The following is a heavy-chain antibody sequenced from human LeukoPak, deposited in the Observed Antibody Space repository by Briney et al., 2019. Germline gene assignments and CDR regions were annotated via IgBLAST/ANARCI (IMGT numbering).Heavy chain of an antibody. J-gene: IGHJ4*02. CDR2: IIPIFGTA. CDR1: GGTFSSYA. V-gene: IGHV1-69*13. Sequence: SVKVSCKASGGTFSSYAISWVRQAPGQGLEWMGGIIPIFGTANYAQKFQGRVTITADESTSTAYMGLSSLRSEDTAVYYCARGFVEVVTIFGVVTPAFDYWGQGTLVTVSS. CDR3: ARGFVEVVTIFGVVTPAFDY. D-gene: IGHD3-3*01.